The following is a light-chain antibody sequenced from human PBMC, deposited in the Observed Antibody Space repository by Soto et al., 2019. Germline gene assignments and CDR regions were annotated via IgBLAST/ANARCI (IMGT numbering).Light chain of an antibody. J-gene: IGLJ2*01. CDR3: CSDEGSVI. V-gene: IGLV2-23*02. CDR2: EVT. CDR1: SSDVGSFKL. Sequence: QSALTQPASVSGSPGQSITISCTGSSSDVGSFKLVSWLQHHPGKAPKLLIYEVTKRPSGISTRFSGSKSGNTASLTISGLHTEDEADYYCCSDEGSVIFGGGTKLTVL.